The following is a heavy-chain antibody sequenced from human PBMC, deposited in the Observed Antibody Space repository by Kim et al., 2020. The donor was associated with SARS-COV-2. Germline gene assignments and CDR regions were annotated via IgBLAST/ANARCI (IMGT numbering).Heavy chain of an antibody. D-gene: IGHD6-13*01. CDR1: GGSISSYY. J-gene: IGHJ4*02. CDR3: ARLSAAAGTHD. V-gene: IGHV4-59*08. Sequence: SETLSLTCTVSGGSISSYYWSWIRQLPGKGLEWIGYIYYSGSTHNNPSLKSRVTISVDTSKKQFSLKLSSVTAADTDVYYCARLSAAAGTHDWGQGTLVTVSS. CDR2: IYYSGST.